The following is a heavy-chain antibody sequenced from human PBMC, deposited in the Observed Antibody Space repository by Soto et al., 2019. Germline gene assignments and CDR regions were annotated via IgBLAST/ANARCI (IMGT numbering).Heavy chain of an antibody. CDR2: FHYSGST. CDR1: GGSISSRDSY. CDR3: ARGFGRSHFDY. Sequence: QVQVQESGPGLVRPSETLSLTCTVSGGSISSRDSYWGWIRQPPGKGLEWIGSFHYSGSTYYNPSLESRVTISVNTPKNQLSLRVTAVTAADSAVYYCARGFGRSHFDYWGQGTLVTVSS. J-gene: IGHJ4*02. D-gene: IGHD3-16*01. V-gene: IGHV4-39*01.